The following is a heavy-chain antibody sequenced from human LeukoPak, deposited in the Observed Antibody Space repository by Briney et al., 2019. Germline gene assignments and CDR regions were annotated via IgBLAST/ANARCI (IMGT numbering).Heavy chain of an antibody. Sequence: SETLSLTCTVSGGSMTDRYWSWIRQPPGKELEWIAYIYYSGSTNYNPSLKSRVTVSIDTSKNQFFLRVNSGTAADTAVYYCARAVAAYGEYGMDVWGQGTTVTVSS. V-gene: IGHV4-59*01. CDR1: GGSMTDRY. CDR3: ARAVAAYGEYGMDV. CDR2: IYYSGST. D-gene: IGHD4-17*01. J-gene: IGHJ6*02.